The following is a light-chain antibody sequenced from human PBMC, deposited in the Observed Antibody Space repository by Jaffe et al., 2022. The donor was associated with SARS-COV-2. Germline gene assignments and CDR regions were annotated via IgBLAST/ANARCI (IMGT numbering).Light chain of an antibody. J-gene: IGKJ1*01. CDR1: QSFPNY. Sequence: DIHLTQSPSSLSATVGDRVTITCRASQSFPNYLNWYQHKPGKAPKLLIYGASTLQSGVPSRFSGSGSGTEFTLTISSLQPDDFATYYCQQSYSNPWTFGPGTKVEIK. V-gene: IGKV1-39*01. CDR3: QQSYSNPWT. CDR2: GAS.